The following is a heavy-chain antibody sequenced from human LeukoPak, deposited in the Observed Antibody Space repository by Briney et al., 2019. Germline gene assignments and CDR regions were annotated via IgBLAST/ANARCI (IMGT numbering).Heavy chain of an antibody. Sequence: GGSLRLSCAASGFTFGNYAMSWVRQAPGKGLEWVSGISSSGDSTYYADSVKGRFTISRDNSKNTVYLQMNSLRVEDTAVYYCAKDRHHYDSSGYRWFDPWGQGTLVTVSS. J-gene: IGHJ5*02. CDR3: AKDRHHYDSSGYRWFDP. D-gene: IGHD3-22*01. CDR2: ISSSGDST. V-gene: IGHV3-23*01. CDR1: GFTFGNYA.